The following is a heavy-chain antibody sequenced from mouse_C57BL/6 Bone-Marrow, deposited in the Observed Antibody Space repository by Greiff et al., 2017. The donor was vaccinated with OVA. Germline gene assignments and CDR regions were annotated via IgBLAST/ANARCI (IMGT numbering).Heavy chain of an antibody. V-gene: IGHV1-4*01. CDR3: ALGRRWYFDV. J-gene: IGHJ1*03. D-gene: IGHD4-1*01. CDR1: GYTFTSYT. Sequence: VQLQQSGAELARPGASVKMSCKASGYTFTSYTMHWVKQRPGQGLEWIGYINPSSGYTKYNQKFKDKATLTADKSSSTAYMQFSSLTSEDSAIYYCALGRRWYFDVWGTGTTVTVSS. CDR2: INPSSGYT.